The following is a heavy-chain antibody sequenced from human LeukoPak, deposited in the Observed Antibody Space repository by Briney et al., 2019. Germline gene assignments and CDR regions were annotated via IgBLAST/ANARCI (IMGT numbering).Heavy chain of an antibody. V-gene: IGHV3-66*01. CDR2: IYSGGAT. CDR1: GFTVSNNY. Sequence: PGGSLRLSCGASGFTVSNNYMRWVRQAPGKGLEWVSLIYSGGATFYADAVKGRFTIFRDGSKNTLYLQVNSLRAEDTAVYYCARDPPAVAANTYGWGQGTLVTVSS. J-gene: IGHJ4*02. D-gene: IGHD6-6*01. CDR3: ARDPPAVAANTYG.